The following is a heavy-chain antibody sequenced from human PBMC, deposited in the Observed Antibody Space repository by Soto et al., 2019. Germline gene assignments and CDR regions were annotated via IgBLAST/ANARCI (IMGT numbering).Heavy chain of an antibody. Sequence: SGTLSLTCAIYGASLGGFHWTWLRQAPGKGLEWIGELIHGGSTNYNPSLKSRVSFSLDTSKNQFSLHLMSVTAADTAVYYCARSPLGYDYVRQTWREVGDSFDIWGRGTMVTVSS. CDR2: LIHGGST. D-gene: IGHD3-16*01. CDR3: ARSPLGYDYVRQTWREVGDSFDI. CDR1: GASLGGFH. J-gene: IGHJ3*02. V-gene: IGHV4-34*12.